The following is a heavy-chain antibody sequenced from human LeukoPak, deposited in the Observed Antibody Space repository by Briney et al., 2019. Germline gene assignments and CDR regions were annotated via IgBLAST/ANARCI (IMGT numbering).Heavy chain of an antibody. D-gene: IGHD2-2*01. CDR3: ARLGYCSSTSCPPRSLDYYYYMDV. J-gene: IGHJ6*03. CDR1: GGSISSSSYY. CDR2: IYYSGST. V-gene: IGHV4-39*07. Sequence: PSETLSLTCTVSGGSISSSSYYWGWIRQPPGKGLEWIGSIYYSGSTYYNPSLKSRVTISVDTSKNQFSLKLSSVTAADTAVYYCARLGYCSSTSCPPRSLDYYYYMDVWGKGTTVTISS.